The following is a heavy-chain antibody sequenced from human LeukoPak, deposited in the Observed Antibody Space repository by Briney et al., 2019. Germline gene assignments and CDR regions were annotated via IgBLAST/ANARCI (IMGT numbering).Heavy chain of an antibody. D-gene: IGHD3-9*01. Sequence: PGGSLRLSCAASGFTFDDYAMYWVRQAPGKGLEWVSGISWNSGSIGYADSVKGRFTISRDNAKNSLYLQMNSLRAEDTALYYCAKSVPMYYDILTGPYYYYYYMDVWGKGTTVTISS. J-gene: IGHJ6*03. V-gene: IGHV3-9*01. CDR3: AKSVPMYYDILTGPYYYYYYMDV. CDR1: GFTFDDYA. CDR2: ISWNSGSI.